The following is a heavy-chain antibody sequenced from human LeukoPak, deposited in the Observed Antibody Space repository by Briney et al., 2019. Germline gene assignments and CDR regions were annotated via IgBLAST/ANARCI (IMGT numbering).Heavy chain of an antibody. J-gene: IGHJ4*02. Sequence: GGSLRLSCAASGFTVSSNYMSWVRQAPGKGLEWVSLIYSGGSTYYADSVKGRFTISRDNSKNILYLQMNSLRTEDTAVYYCARAGDSSGYYLNFDYWGQGTLVTVSS. D-gene: IGHD3-22*01. V-gene: IGHV3-53*01. CDR3: ARAGDSSGYYLNFDY. CDR2: IYSGGST. CDR1: GFTVSSNY.